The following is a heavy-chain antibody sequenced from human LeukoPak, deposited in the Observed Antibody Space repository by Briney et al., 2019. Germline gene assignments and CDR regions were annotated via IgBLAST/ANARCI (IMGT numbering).Heavy chain of an antibody. Sequence: GGSLRLSCAASGFTFSSYAMHWVRQAPGKGLEWVAVISYDGSNKYYADSVKGRFTISRDNSKNTLYLQMNSLRVEDTAIYYCARDHSDNYLEYWGQGTLVTVSS. V-gene: IGHV3-30-3*01. CDR3: ARDHSDNYLEY. CDR2: ISYDGSNK. J-gene: IGHJ4*02. D-gene: IGHD3-9*01. CDR1: GFTFSSYA.